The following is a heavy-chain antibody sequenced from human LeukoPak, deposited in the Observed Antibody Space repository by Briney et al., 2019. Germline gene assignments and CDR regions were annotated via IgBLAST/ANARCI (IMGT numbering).Heavy chain of an antibody. Sequence: QTGGSLRLSCAASGLTFSSYGMSWVRQAPGKGLEWVSAISGSGGSTYYADSVKGRFAISRDNSKNTLYLQMNSLRAEDTAVYYCAKGEGYYYDSSGYYYPQYFQHWGQGTLVTVSS. CDR3: AKGEGYYYDSSGYYYPQYFQH. D-gene: IGHD3-22*01. CDR1: GLTFSSYG. CDR2: ISGSGGST. J-gene: IGHJ1*01. V-gene: IGHV3-23*01.